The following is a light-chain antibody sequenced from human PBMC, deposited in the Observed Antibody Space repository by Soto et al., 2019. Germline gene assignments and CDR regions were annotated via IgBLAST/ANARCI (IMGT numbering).Light chain of an antibody. J-gene: IGKJ4*01. CDR2: DAS. CDR3: QQRSNWPQLT. Sequence: EIVLTQSPATLSLSPGERATLSCRASQSVSSYLAWYQQKPGQAPRLLIYDASNRATGIPARFSGSGSGTDFTLTIRSLEPEDFAFYYCQQRSNWPQLTFGGGTKVDIK. V-gene: IGKV3-11*01. CDR1: QSVSSY.